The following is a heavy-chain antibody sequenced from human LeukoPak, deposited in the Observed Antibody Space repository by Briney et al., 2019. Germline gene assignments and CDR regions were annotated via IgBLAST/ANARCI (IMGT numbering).Heavy chain of an antibody. CDR2: ISYDGSNK. CDR1: GFTFSSYA. Sequence: PGGSLRLSCAASGFTFSSYAMHWVRQAPGKGLEWVAVISYDGSNKYYADSVKGRFTISRDNSKNTLYLQMNSLRAEDTAVYYCAREGDYDYVWGSLYYWGQGTLVTVSS. V-gene: IGHV3-30-3*01. D-gene: IGHD3-16*01. J-gene: IGHJ4*02. CDR3: AREGDYDYVWGSLYY.